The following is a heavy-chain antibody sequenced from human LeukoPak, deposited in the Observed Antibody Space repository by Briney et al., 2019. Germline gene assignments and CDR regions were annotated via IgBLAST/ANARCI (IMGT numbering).Heavy chain of an antibody. D-gene: IGHD2-15*01. CDR3: ARGGLYWHI. Sequence: GGSLRLSCAASGITLSTYWMSWVRQALGKGLEWVANIKQDGSEKNYVDSVKGRFTISRDNSKNSLYLQMNSLRAEDTALYYCARGGLYWHIWGQGTMVTVSS. CDR1: GITLSTYW. V-gene: IGHV3-7*04. CDR2: IKQDGSEK. J-gene: IGHJ3*02.